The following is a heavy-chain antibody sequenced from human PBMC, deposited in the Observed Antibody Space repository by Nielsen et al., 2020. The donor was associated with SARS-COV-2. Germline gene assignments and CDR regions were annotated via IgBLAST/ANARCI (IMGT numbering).Heavy chain of an antibody. V-gene: IGHV3-30*18. Sequence: GESLKISCAASGFTFSSSGMDWVRQAPGKGLEWMAVISYDGSNEYYGDSVKGRFTISRDNSKNTLYLQMNSLRVDDTAVYYCAKDVHGDYGGIDYWGQGILVTVSS. D-gene: IGHD4-17*01. CDR3: AKDVHGDYGGIDY. J-gene: IGHJ4*02. CDR1: GFTFSSSG. CDR2: ISYDGSNE.